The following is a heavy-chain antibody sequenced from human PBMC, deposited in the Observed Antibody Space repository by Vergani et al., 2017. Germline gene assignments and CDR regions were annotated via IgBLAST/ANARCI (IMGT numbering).Heavy chain of an antibody. CDR2: IYHSGRT. V-gene: IGHV4-4*02. CDR1: GGSISSSNW. D-gene: IGHD3-22*01. J-gene: IGHJ3*02. CDR3: ARDADYYDSSGFQTRGAFDI. Sequence: QVQLQESGPGLVKPSGTLSLTCAVSGGSISSSNWWSWVRQPPGKGLEWIGAIYHSGRTNYNPSLKSRVTISVDKSKNQFSLKLSSVTAADTAVYYCARDADYYDSSGFQTRGAFDIWGQGTMVTVSS.